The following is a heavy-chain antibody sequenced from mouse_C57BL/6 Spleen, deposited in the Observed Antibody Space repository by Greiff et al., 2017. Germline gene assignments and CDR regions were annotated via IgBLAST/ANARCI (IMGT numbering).Heavy chain of an antibody. CDR2: IWGDGST. CDR1: GFSLTSYG. V-gene: IGHV2-3*01. Sequence: VMLVESGPGLVAPSQCLSITCTVSGFSLTSYGVSWVRQPPGKGLEWLGVIWGDGSTNYPSALISRLSISKDNSKSQVCLKLNSRQTDDTATYYCAKERGGYYFDYWGQGTTLTVSS. CDR3: AKERGGYYFDY. J-gene: IGHJ2*01.